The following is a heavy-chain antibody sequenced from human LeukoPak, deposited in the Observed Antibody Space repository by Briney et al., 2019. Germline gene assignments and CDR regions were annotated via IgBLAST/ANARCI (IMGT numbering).Heavy chain of an antibody. D-gene: IGHD5/OR15-5a*01. CDR3: ATLGVSDAFDV. CDR2: IKQDGSKK. Sequence: VQPGGSLRLSCAASGFTFSTYWMTWVRQAPGKGPEWVANIKQDGSKKYYVDSVKGRFTISRDNAKNSVYLQMNSLRAEDTAVYYCATLGVSDAFDVWGQGTMVTVSS. V-gene: IGHV3-7*05. CDR1: GFTFSTYW. J-gene: IGHJ3*01.